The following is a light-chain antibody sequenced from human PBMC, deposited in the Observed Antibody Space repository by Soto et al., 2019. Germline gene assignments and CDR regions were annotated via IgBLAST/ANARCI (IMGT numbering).Light chain of an antibody. CDR3: QQYGSSQWT. Sequence: EIVLTQSPGTLSLSPGEKATLSCRASQSVSSNYLAWYQRIPGQAPRLVIYGASSRATGIPDRFSGSGSGTDFSLTISRLEPEDFEVYYCQQYGSSQWTLGQGTKVEIK. CDR1: QSVSSNY. V-gene: IGKV3-20*01. CDR2: GAS. J-gene: IGKJ1*01.